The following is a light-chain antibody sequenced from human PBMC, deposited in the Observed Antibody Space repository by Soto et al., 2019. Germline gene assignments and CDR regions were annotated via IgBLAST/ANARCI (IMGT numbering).Light chain of an antibody. CDR3: QQYVTSPWT. Sequence: EVVLTQSPGTLSLSPGERATLSCRASQSVSSTYFAWYQRKPGQAPRLLIYGASNRATGIPDRFSGSGSGTDFTLTISRLEPEDFAVYYCQQYVTSPWTFGQGTKVEIK. CDR2: GAS. V-gene: IGKV3-20*01. J-gene: IGKJ1*01. CDR1: QSVSSTY.